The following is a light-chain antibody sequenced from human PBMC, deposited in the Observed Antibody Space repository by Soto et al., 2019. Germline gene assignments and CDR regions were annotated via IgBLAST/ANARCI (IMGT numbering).Light chain of an antibody. V-gene: IGKV3-20*01. CDR3: QHYGTSAL. J-gene: IGKJ3*01. CDR2: GAS. Sequence: EIVLTQSPGTLSLSPGERATLSCRASQSVSSSYLAWYQQKPGQAPRLLIYGASSRATGIPDRFSVSGSGTYFTLTISRLEPEDFAVYYCQHYGTSALFGPGNKVDIK. CDR1: QSVSSSY.